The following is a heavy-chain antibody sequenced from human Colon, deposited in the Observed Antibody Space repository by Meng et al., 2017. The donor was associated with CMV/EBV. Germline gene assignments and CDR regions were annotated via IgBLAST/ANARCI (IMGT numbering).Heavy chain of an antibody. CDR2: INPITGGT. J-gene: IGHJ4*02. V-gene: IGHV1-2*02. D-gene: IGHD1-26*01. Sequence: QLLLVQSGDEVKKPGASVKVSCKASGYTFTGYFMYWVRQAPGQGLEWLGVINPITGGTNYAQKFQGRVTMTRDTSMNTAYMELSRLRSDDTAVYYCASLSGGDFDYWGQGTLVTVPS. CDR1: GYTFTGYF. CDR3: ASLSGGDFDY.